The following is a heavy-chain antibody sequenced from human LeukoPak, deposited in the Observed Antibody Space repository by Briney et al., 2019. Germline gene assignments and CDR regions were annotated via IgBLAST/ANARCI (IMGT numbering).Heavy chain of an antibody. CDR1: EFTFSTYA. CDR2: ISGSGSTT. Sequence: GGSLRLSCAASEFTFSTYAMSWVRQAPGKGLEWISAISGSGSTTYYTEAVKGRFTISRGNSKNTLYLQMNSLRAEDTAIYYCAKDPGYSNNWLLNWFDPWGQGTLVTVSS. D-gene: IGHD6-13*01. V-gene: IGHV3-23*01. J-gene: IGHJ5*02. CDR3: AKDPGYSNNWLLNWFDP.